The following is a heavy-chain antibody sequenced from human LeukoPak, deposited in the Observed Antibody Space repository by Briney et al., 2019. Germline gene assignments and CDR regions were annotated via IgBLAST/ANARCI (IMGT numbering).Heavy chain of an antibody. CDR3: AGGRGIPFY. D-gene: IGHD1-14*01. J-gene: IGHJ4*02. V-gene: IGHV4-4*07. CDR2: IYTSGDI. Sequence: PSETLSLTCTVSGASISSYYCIWIRQPAGKGLEWIGRIYTSGDINYNPSLQSRVTMSIDTSKSQFSLNLSSVTAADTSVYYCAGGRGIPFYWGQGTLVTVSS. CDR1: GASISSYY.